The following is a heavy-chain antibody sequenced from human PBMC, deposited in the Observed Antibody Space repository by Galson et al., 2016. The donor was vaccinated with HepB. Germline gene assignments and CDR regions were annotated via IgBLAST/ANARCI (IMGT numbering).Heavy chain of an antibody. D-gene: IGHD3/OR15-3a*01. CDR1: GYAFASYY. CDR2: TNPSGGST. CDR3: ARGTGTGGYFDY. Sequence: SVKVSCKASGYAFASYYMHWVRQAPGQGLEWMGITNPSGGSTSYAQKFQGRVTVTRDTSTSTVYMELSSLRSEDTAVYYCARGTGTGGYFDYWGQGTLVTVSS. V-gene: IGHV1-46*01. J-gene: IGHJ4*02.